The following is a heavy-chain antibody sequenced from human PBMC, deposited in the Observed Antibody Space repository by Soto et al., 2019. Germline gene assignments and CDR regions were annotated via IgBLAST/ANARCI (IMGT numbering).Heavy chain of an antibody. CDR2: IVPIFGTA. D-gene: IGHD1-1*01. Sequence: GASVKVSCKASGGTFSSYAISWVRQAPGQGLEWMGGIVPIFGTANYAQKFQGRVTITADKSTSTAYMELSSLRSEDTAVYYCARVDKLMQLGAFDIWGQGTMVTVSS. CDR3: ARVDKLMQLGAFDI. CDR1: GGTFSSYA. V-gene: IGHV1-69*06. J-gene: IGHJ3*02.